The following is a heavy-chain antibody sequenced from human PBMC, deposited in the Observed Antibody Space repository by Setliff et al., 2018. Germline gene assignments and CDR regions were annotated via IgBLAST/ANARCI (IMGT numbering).Heavy chain of an antibody. CDR3: ARSGDYIWGSYRPYYFDH. V-gene: IGHV4-39*07. D-gene: IGHD3-16*02. Sequence: TLSLTCIVSGGSISSSSYYWGWIRQPPGKGLEWIGSIDYSGTIYYNPSLKSRVTISVDTSKNQVSLKLNPVTAADTAVYYCARSGDYIWGSYRPYYFDHWGQGTLVTVSS. CDR1: GGSISSSSYY. J-gene: IGHJ4*02. CDR2: IDYSGTI.